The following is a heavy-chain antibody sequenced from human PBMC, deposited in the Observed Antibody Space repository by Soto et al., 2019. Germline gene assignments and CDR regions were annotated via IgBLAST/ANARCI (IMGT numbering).Heavy chain of an antibody. CDR3: AKVFYDSSSYLHDAFDI. CDR1: GFTFSSYG. Sequence: GGSLRLSCAASGFTFSSYGMHWVRQAPGKGLEWVAAISYGGSSTYFADSVKGRLTISRDNSKNTLYLQMNSLRAEDTAVYYCAKVFYDSSSYLHDAFDIWGQGTMVTVSS. D-gene: IGHD3-22*01. J-gene: IGHJ3*02. CDR2: ISYGGSST. V-gene: IGHV3-30*18.